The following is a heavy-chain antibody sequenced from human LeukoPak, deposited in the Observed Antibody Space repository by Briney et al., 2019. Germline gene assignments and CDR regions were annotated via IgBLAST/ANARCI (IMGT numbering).Heavy chain of an antibody. CDR2: IRYDGSNK. J-gene: IGHJ4*02. Sequence: GGSLRLSCAASGFTFSSYGMHWVRQAPGKGLEWVAFIRYDGSNKYYADSVKGRFTISRGNSKNTLYLQMNSLRAEDTAVYYCAKDRVGFYYDSSGYYYTGFDYWGQGTLVTVSS. CDR3: AKDRVGFYYDSSGYYYTGFDY. D-gene: IGHD3-22*01. CDR1: GFTFSSYG. V-gene: IGHV3-30*02.